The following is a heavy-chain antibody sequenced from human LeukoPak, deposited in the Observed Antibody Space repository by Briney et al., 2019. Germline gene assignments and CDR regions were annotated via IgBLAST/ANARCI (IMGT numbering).Heavy chain of an antibody. D-gene: IGHD2-2*01. J-gene: IGHJ4*02. V-gene: IGHV3-23*01. CDR3: ATYCPSNSCHPPSFAY. Sequence: PGGSLRLSCAASGFTFSSYAMSWVRQAPGKGLEWVSAISGSGGSTYYADSVKGRFTISRDNSKNTLYLQMNSLRAEDTAVYYCATYCPSNSCHPPSFAYWGQGTLVTVSS. CDR2: ISGSGGST. CDR1: GFTFSSYA.